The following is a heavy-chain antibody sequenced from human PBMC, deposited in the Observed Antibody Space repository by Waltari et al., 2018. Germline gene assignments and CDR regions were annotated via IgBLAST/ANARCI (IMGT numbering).Heavy chain of an antibody. CDR1: GFTFSDNY. D-gene: IGHD2-15*01. J-gene: IGHJ4*02. CDR3: ARVGYCSGGTCAGLDC. CDR2: IRNKAHSDTT. Sequence: EVQLVESGGDLVQSGGSLRLSCAASGFTFSDNYMDWVRQAPGKGLEWVGRIRNKAHSDTTEYAASVKGRFTISRDDSKKSLYLQMNSLKTEDTAVYYCARVGYCSGGTCAGLDCWGQGILVTVSS. V-gene: IGHV3-72*01.